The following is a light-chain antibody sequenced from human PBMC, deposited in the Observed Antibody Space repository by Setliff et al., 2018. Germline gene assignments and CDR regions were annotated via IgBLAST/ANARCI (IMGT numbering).Light chain of an antibody. CDR3: QSYGGSLSGYV. CDR1: SSDIGAGYG. Sequence: QSVLAQPPSVSGAPGQRVTISCTGPSSDIGAGYGVHWYQQLPGTAPKLLIYGNSNRPSGVPDRFSGSKSGTSASLAIAGLQAEDEADYYCQSYGGSLSGYVFGTGTKVTVL. V-gene: IGLV1-40*01. J-gene: IGLJ1*01. CDR2: GNS.